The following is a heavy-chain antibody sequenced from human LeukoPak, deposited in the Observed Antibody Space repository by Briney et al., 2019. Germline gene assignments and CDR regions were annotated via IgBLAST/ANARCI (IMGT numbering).Heavy chain of an antibody. Sequence: GGSLRLSCAASGFTVSSNYMSWVRQAPGKGLEWVSVIYSGGSTYYADSVKGRFTISRDNSKNTLYLQMNSLRAEDTAVYYCAKDRPHWNDLYYFDYWGQGTLVTVSS. V-gene: IGHV3-53*01. CDR3: AKDRPHWNDLYYFDY. CDR2: IYSGGST. CDR1: GFTVSSNY. D-gene: IGHD1-1*01. J-gene: IGHJ4*02.